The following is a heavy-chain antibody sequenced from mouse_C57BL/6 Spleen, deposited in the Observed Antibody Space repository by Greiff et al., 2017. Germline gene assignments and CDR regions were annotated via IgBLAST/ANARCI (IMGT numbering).Heavy chain of an antibody. D-gene: IGHD2-3*01. CDR2: ISSGSSTI. CDR3: ARPYDDAMDY. J-gene: IGHJ4*01. V-gene: IGHV5-17*01. Sequence: EVKVEESGGGLVKPGGSLKLSCAASGFTFSDYGMHWVRQAPEKGLEWVAYISSGSSTIYYADTVKGRFTISRDNAKNTLFLQMTSLRSEDTAMYYCARPYDDAMDYWGQGTSVTVSS. CDR1: GFTFSDYG.